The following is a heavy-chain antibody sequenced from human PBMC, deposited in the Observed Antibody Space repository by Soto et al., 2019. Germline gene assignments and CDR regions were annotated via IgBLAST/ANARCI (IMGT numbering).Heavy chain of an antibody. CDR2: ISGSGGST. V-gene: IGHV3-23*01. D-gene: IGHD2-15*01. Sequence: GGSLRLSCAASGFTFSSYAMSWVRQAPGKGLEWVSAISGSGGSTYYADSVKGRFTISRDNSKNTLYLQMNSLRAEDTAVYYCAKNRKKVVAAPYYFDYWGQGTLVTVSS. CDR3: AKNRKKVVAAPYYFDY. J-gene: IGHJ4*02. CDR1: GFTFSSYA.